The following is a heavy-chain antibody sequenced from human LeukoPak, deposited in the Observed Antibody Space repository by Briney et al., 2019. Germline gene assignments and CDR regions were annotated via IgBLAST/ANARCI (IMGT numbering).Heavy chain of an antibody. CDR2: ISYSGTT. CDR3: ARRLHHFYY. D-gene: IGHD2-21*02. Sequence: SETLSLTCTVSGGSISSTYDHWDWIRQPPGKGLEWMGSISYSGTTYYNPSLKGRVTIFVDTSNNQFSLRLRSVTAADTAVYYFARRLHHFYYWGQGSLVTVSS. CDR1: GGSISSTYDH. J-gene: IGHJ4*02. V-gene: IGHV4-39*01.